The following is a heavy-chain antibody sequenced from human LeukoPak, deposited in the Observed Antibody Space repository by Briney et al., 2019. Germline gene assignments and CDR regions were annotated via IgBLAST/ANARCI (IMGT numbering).Heavy chain of an antibody. Sequence: SETLSLTCTVSGGSISAFYWGWIRQPAGKGLEGIGRIHTNGNTNYNPSLQSRVTMSVDTSKNQFSLKVSSVTAADTAVYYCARVPSQHNYYALDVWGAGTTVTVSS. CDR3: ARVPSQHNYYALDV. J-gene: IGHJ6*04. V-gene: IGHV4-4*07. CDR2: IHTNGNT. CDR1: GGSISAFY.